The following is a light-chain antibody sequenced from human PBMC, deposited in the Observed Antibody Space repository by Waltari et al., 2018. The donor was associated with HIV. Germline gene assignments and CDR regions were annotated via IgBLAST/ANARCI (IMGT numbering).Light chain of an antibody. Sequence: QSVLTQPPSASGTPGQTVTIPCSGSSPNIGSNTVTWYQQLPGTAPKLLIYCNNQRPSGVPDRFSGSKSGTSASLAISGLQSEDEADYYCAAWDDSLNGFYVFGTGTKVTVL. V-gene: IGLV1-44*01. CDR3: AAWDDSLNGFYV. CDR1: SPNIGSNT. J-gene: IGLJ1*01. CDR2: CNN.